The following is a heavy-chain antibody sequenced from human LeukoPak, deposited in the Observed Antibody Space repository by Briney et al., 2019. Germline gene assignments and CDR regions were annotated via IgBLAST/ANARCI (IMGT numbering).Heavy chain of an antibody. CDR3: ASGGYGGYYFDY. V-gene: IGHV3-64*01. CDR2: ISSNGGST. Sequence: GGSLRLSCAASGFTFSSYAMHWVRQAPGKGLEYVSAISSNGGSTYYANSVKGRFTISRDNSKNTLYLQMGSLRAEDMAVYYCASGGYGGYYFDYWGQGTLVTVSS. J-gene: IGHJ4*02. CDR1: GFTFSSYA. D-gene: IGHD3-16*01.